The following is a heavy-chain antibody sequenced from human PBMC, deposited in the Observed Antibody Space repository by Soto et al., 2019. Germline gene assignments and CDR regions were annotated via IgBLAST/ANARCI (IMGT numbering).Heavy chain of an antibody. D-gene: IGHD1-26*01. V-gene: IGHV1-69*13. J-gene: IGHJ3*02. CDR2: IIPIFGTA. CDR1: VGTFSSYA. Sequence: SVKVSCKDSVGTFSSYASNWVRQAPERGLEWMGGIIPIFGTANYAQTFQGRVSITADESTSTAYVELSSLISEDTAVYYCVRDLGGSYYKLVGAFDIWGQGTMVTVSS. CDR3: VRDLGGSYYKLVGAFDI.